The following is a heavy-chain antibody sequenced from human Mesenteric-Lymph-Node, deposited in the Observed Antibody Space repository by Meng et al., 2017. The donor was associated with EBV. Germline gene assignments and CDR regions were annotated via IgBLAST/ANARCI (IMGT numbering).Heavy chain of an antibody. Sequence: YRRGSTYCHPSLRSRVTISVDTSKNQFSLKLSSVTAADTAVYYCRYYYDSSGYSLDYWGQGTLVTVSS. D-gene: IGHD3-22*01. V-gene: IGHV4-30-2*01. CDR2: YRRGST. CDR3: RYYYDSSGYSLDY. J-gene: IGHJ4*02.